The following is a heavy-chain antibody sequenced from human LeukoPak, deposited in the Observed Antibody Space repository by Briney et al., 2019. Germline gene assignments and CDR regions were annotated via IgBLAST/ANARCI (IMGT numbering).Heavy chain of an antibody. D-gene: IGHD6-19*01. J-gene: IGHJ5*02. CDR1: GFTFSSYG. CDR3: AKDSSGWYHWFDP. V-gene: IGHV3-23*01. Sequence: GGSLRLSCAASGFTFSSYGMHWVRQAPGKGLEWVSSISGSGDSTYYADSVKGRFTISRDNSKNTLYLQMNSLRAEDTAVYYCAKDSSGWYHWFDPWGQGTLVTVSS. CDR2: ISGSGDST.